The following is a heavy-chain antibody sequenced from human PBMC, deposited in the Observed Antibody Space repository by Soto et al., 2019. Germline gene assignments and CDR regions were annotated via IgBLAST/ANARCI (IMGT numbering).Heavy chain of an antibody. CDR1: GGSISSYY. Sequence: SETLSLTCTVSGGSISSYYWSWIRQPPGKGLEWIGYIYYSGNTNYNPSLKSRVTISVDTSKNQFSLKLSSVTAADTAVYYCARGGYSSGWSAFDIWGQGTMVTVSS. D-gene: IGHD6-19*01. CDR3: ARGGYSSGWSAFDI. J-gene: IGHJ3*02. V-gene: IGHV4-59*01. CDR2: IYYSGNT.